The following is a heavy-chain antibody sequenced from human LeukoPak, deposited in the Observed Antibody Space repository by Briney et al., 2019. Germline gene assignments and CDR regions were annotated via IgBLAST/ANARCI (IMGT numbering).Heavy chain of an antibody. V-gene: IGHV1-2*02. J-gene: IGHJ6*03. CDR3: ARSHLYYYYYYMDV. CDR1: GCTFTGYY. CDR2: INPNSGGT. Sequence: GASVKVSCKASGCTFTGYYMHWVRRAPGQGLEWMGWINPNSGGTNYAQKFQGRVTMTRDTSISTAYMELSRLRSDDTAVYYCARSHLYYYYYYMDVWGKGTTVTVSS.